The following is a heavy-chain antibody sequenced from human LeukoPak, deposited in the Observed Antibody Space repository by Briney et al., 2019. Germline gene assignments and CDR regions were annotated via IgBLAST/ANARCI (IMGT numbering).Heavy chain of an antibody. J-gene: IGHJ4*02. V-gene: IGHV4-59*08. CDR3: ARHRYCTSTSCTFYFDS. CDR2: IYYSGST. Sequence: SETLSLTCTVSGGSISSYYWSWVRQPPGKGLEWIGYIYYSGSTNYNPFLKSRVTISVDTSKNQFSLKLSSVTAADTAVYYCARHRYCTSTSCTFYFDSWGQGRLVTVSS. D-gene: IGHD2-2*01. CDR1: GGSISSYY.